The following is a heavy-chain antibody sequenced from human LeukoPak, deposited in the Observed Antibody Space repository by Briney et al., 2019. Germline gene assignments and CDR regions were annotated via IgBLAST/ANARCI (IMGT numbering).Heavy chain of an antibody. Sequence: PGGSLRLSCAASGFTFRSYAMSWVRQAPGKGLEWVSAISGSGGSTYYADSVKGRFTIPRDNSKNTLYLQMNSLRAEDTAVYYCAKVSTSWDAFDIWGQGTMVTVSS. CDR1: GFTFRSYA. CDR2: ISGSGGST. CDR3: AKVSTSWDAFDI. J-gene: IGHJ3*02. V-gene: IGHV3-23*01.